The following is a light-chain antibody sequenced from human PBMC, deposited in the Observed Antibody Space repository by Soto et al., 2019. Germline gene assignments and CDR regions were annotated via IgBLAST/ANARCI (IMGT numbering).Light chain of an antibody. J-gene: IGKJ1*01. CDR2: DAS. CDR1: QSVSSY. Sequence: EIVLTQSPATLSLSPGERATLSVRASQSVSSYLAWYQQKPGQAPRLLIYDASNRATGIPARFSGSGSGTDFTLTISSLEPEDFAVYYCQQSHNWPRTFGQGTKVDIK. V-gene: IGKV3-11*01. CDR3: QQSHNWPRT.